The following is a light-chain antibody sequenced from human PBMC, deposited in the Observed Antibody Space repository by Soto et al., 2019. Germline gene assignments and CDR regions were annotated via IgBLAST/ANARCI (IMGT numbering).Light chain of an antibody. CDR1: QSVSSNY. J-gene: IGKJ1*01. Sequence: EIVLTQSPGTLSLSPGERATLSCRASQSVSSNYLAWYQQKPGQAPRLLIYGISSRATGIPDRFSGSGSGTDFTLTMSRLEPEDFAVYFCQQYSSLPWTFGQGTEVEIK. CDR3: QQYSSLPWT. V-gene: IGKV3-20*01. CDR2: GIS.